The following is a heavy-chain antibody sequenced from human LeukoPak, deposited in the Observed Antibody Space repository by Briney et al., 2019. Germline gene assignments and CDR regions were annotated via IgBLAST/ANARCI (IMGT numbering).Heavy chain of an antibody. D-gene: IGHD3-10*01. CDR2: ISYDGSKK. J-gene: IGHJ4*02. CDR1: GFTLSSYD. CDR3: ARGSKWFGELIRRREYYFDY. V-gene: IGHV3-30*04. Sequence: PGGSLRLSSAASGFTLSSYDIHWVRQAPGKGLEWVAVISYDGSKKYYADSVKGRLTISRDNSKNTLYLQMNSLRAEDTAVYYCARGSKWFGELIRRREYYFDYWDQGTLVTVSS.